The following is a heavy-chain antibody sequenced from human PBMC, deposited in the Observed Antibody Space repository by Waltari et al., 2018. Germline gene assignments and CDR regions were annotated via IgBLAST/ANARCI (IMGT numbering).Heavy chain of an antibody. CDR2: IWYDGSNK. CDR3: AKDLELWTNYFDY. CDR1: GFTFSSYG. Sequence: VQLLESGGGVVQPGRSLRLSCAASGFTFSSYGMHWVRQAPGKGLEWVAVIWYDGSNKYYADSVKGRFTISRDNSKNTLYLQMNSLRAEDTAMYYCAKDLELWTNYFDYWGQGTLVTVSS. D-gene: IGHD5-18*01. J-gene: IGHJ4*02. V-gene: IGHV3-30*18.